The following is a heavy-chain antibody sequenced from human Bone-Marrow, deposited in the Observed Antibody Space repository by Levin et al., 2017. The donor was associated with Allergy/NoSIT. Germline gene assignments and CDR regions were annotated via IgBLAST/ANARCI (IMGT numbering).Heavy chain of an antibody. CDR1: GFTFNRYA. CDR2: TSTDGAKT. Sequence: GESLKISCAASGFTFNRYAMHWVRQAPGEGLEWVAATSTDGAKTFYADSVKGRFTISRDNSKDTLYLQMSSLRTEDTAVYLCEAIGHGFAIWGQGTTVTVSS. J-gene: IGHJ3*02. D-gene: IGHD5-24*01. CDR3: EAIGHGFAI. V-gene: IGHV3-30-3*01.